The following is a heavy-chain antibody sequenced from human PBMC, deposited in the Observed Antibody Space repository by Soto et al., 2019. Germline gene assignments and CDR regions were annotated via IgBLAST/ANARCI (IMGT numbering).Heavy chain of an antibody. V-gene: IGHV1-8*01. CDR2: MNHNSGNT. J-gene: IGHJ3*02. CDR1: GYTFTSYD. CDR3: ERGINYYDSGDDAFDN. Sequence: QVQLVQSGAEVKKPGASVKVSCKASGYTFTSYDINWVRQATGQGLEWMGWMNHNSGNTGYGQKFQGRVTMTRNTSIRTAYMELSSLRSEDTAVYYCERGINYYDSGDDAFDNWGQGTMVTVSS. D-gene: IGHD3-10*01.